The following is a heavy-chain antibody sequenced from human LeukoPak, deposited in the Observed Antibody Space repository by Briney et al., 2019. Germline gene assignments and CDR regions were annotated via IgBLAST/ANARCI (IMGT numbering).Heavy chain of an antibody. V-gene: IGHV4-59*01. CDR3: ARTTEGYCSSSRCYGFHHSYYMDV. D-gene: IGHD2-2*01. J-gene: IGHJ6*03. Sequence: SETLSLTCTVSGGSISSYYWSWIRQPPGKGLEWIGYIYYSGSTNYNPSLKSRVTISVDTSKNQFSLKLSSVTAADTAVYYCARTTEGYCSSSRCYGFHHSYYMDVWGKGTTVTISS. CDR2: IYYSGST. CDR1: GGSISSYY.